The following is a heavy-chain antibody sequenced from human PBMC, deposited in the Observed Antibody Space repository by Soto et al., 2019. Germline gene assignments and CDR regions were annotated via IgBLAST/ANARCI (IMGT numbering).Heavy chain of an antibody. V-gene: IGHV3-23*01. Sequence: EVQLLESGGGLVQPGGSLSLSCAASGFTFSSYAMSWVRQAPGKGLEWVSAISGSGGSTYYADSVKGRFTISRDNSKNTLYLQMNSLRAEDTAVYYCAKDLDNIDYGDYFDYWGQGTLVTVSS. D-gene: IGHD4-17*01. J-gene: IGHJ4*02. CDR3: AKDLDNIDYGDYFDY. CDR1: GFTFSSYA. CDR2: ISGSGGST.